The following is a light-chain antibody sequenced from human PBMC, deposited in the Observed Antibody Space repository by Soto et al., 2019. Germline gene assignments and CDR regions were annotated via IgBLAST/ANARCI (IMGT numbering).Light chain of an antibody. V-gene: IGLV2-14*03. Sequence: QSVLTQPASVSGSPGQSITISCTGTSSDVGGYNYVSWYQQHPGKAPKLMIYDVSNRPSGVSNRFSGSKSGNTASLTISGLQAEDEADYYCNSYRFTSPPYYVFGTGTQLTVL. CDR2: DVS. CDR3: NSYRFTSPPYYV. CDR1: SSDVGGYNY. J-gene: IGLJ1*01.